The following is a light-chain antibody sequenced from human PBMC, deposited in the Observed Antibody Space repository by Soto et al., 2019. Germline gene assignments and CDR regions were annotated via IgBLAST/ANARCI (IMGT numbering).Light chain of an antibody. J-gene: IGLJ1*01. CDR2: EVT. CDR3: SSIADFTYV. Sequence: QSALTQPASVSGSPGQSITISCTGTSSDIGSYDLVSWYQQHPGTAPKLIIYEVTKRPSGVSTRFSGSKSGNTASLTISGLQAVDEADYYSSSIADFTYVFGTGTKLTVL. V-gene: IGLV2-23*02. CDR1: SSDIGSYDL.